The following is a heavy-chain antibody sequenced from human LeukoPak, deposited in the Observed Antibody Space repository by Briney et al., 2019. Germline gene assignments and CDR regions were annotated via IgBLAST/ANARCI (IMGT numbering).Heavy chain of an antibody. CDR3: ARVDSYGYLGYYYYGMDV. CDR1: GFTFSSYG. CDR2: IWYDGSNK. D-gene: IGHD5-18*01. V-gene: IGHV3-33*01. J-gene: IGHJ6*02. Sequence: PGGSLRLSCAASGFTFSSYGMHWVRQAPGKGLEWVAVIWYDGSNKYYADSVKGRFTISRDNSKNTLYLQMNSLRAEDTAVYYCARVDSYGYLGYYYYGMDVWGQGTTVTVSS.